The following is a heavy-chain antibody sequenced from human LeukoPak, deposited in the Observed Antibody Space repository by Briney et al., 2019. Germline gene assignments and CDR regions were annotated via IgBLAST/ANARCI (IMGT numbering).Heavy chain of an antibody. V-gene: IGHV3-23*01. CDR3: AKDRNSVGSSYNY. CDR1: GFTFSTYG. Sequence: GGSLRLSCAASGFTFSTYGMHWVRQAPGKGLEWVSAISGSGGSTYYADSVKGRFTISRDNSKNTLYLQMNSLRAEDTAVYYCAKDRNSVGSSYNYWGQGTLVTVSS. J-gene: IGHJ4*02. CDR2: ISGSGGST. D-gene: IGHD6-6*01.